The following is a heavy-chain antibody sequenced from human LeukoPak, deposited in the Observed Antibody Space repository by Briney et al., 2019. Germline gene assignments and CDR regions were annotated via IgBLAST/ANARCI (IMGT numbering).Heavy chain of an antibody. CDR2: MNPNSGNT. D-gene: IGHD6-13*01. V-gene: IGHV1-8*01. CDR3: GYSSSWYVGYGMDV. Sequence: ASVKVSCKASGYTFTSYDINWVRQATGQGLAWMGWMNPNSGNTGYAQKFQGRVTMTRNTSTSTAYMELSSLRSEDTAVYYCGYSSSWYVGYGMDVWGQGTTVTVSS. J-gene: IGHJ6*02. CDR1: GYTFTSYD.